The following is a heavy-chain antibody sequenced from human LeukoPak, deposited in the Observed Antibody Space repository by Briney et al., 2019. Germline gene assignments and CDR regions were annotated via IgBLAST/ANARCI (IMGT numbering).Heavy chain of an antibody. CDR1: GYTFTSYY. CDR3: ARGEGITMIVVATWFDP. D-gene: IGHD3-22*01. V-gene: IGHV1-46*01. Sequence: GASVKVSRKASGYTFTSYYMHWVRQAPGQGLEWMGIINPSGGSTSYAQKFQGRVTMTRDTSTSTVYMELSSLRSEDTAVYYCARGEGITMIVVATWFDPWGQGTLVTVSS. J-gene: IGHJ5*02. CDR2: INPSGGST.